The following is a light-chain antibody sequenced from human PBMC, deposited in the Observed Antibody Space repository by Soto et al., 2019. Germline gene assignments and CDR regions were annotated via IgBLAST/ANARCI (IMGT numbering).Light chain of an antibody. V-gene: IGLV2-23*01. CDR2: EGS. J-gene: IGLJ1*01. Sequence: QSALTQPASVSGSPGQSITICCTGTSSDVGSYNLVSWYQQHPGKAPKLMIYEGSKRPSGVSNRFSGSKSGNRASLTISGLQAEDEADYYCCSYAGSSTFSVFGNGTKLTVL. CDR3: CSYAGSSTFSV. CDR1: SSDVGSYNL.